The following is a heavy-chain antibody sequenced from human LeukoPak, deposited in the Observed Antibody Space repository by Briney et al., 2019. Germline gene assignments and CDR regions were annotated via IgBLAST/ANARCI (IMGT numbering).Heavy chain of an antibody. CDR1: GFTSSSYD. J-gene: IGHJ2*01. D-gene: IGHD4-17*01. CDR3: ARVLLHGDYSAHWYFDL. V-gene: IGHV3-13*01. CDR2: IGTAGDT. Sequence: GGSLRLSCAASGFTSSSYDMHWVRQATGKGLEWVSAIGTAGDTYYPGSVKGRFTISRENAKNSLYLQMNSLRAEDTAVYYCARVLLHGDYSAHWYFDLWGRGTLVTVSS.